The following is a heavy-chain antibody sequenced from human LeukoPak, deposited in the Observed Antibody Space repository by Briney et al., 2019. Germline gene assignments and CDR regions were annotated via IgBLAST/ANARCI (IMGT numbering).Heavy chain of an antibody. CDR2: INSGSTYT. Sequence: GGSLRLSCAASGFTFSSYMMNWVRQAPGKGLEWVSSINSGSTYTYYTESVKGRFTVSRDNAKNSLFLQMNSLRAEDTAIYYCARSLTTLTCEGYWGQGTLVTVSS. CDR1: GFTFSSYM. CDR3: ARSLTTLTCEGY. D-gene: IGHD1-1*01. V-gene: IGHV3-21*01. J-gene: IGHJ4*02.